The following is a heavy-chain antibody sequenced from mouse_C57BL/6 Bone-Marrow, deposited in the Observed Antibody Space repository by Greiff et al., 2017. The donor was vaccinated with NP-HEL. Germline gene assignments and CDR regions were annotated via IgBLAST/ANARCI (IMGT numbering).Heavy chain of an antibody. CDR2: IWSGGST. Sequence: VQLQESGPCLVQPSQSLSITCTVSGFSLTSYGVHWVRQSPGKGLEWLGVIWSGGSTDYNAAFISRLSISKDNSKSQVFFKMNSLQADDTAIYYCARKDGYYAMDYWGQGTSVTVSS. D-gene: IGHD2-3*01. V-gene: IGHV2-2*01. J-gene: IGHJ4*01. CDR3: ARKDGYYAMDY. CDR1: GFSLTSYG.